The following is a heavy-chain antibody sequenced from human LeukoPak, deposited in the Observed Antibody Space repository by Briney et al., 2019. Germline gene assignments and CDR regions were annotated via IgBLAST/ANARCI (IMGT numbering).Heavy chain of an antibody. D-gene: IGHD6-13*01. Sequence: PSETLSLTCTVSGGSISSSSYYWGCIRQPPGKGLEWIGSIYYSGSTYYNPSLKSRVTISVDTSKNQFSLKLSSVTAADTAVYYCARAVYSSSALDYWGQGTLVTVSS. J-gene: IGHJ4*02. CDR1: GGSISSSSYY. CDR3: ARAVYSSSALDY. CDR2: IYYSGST. V-gene: IGHV4-39*07.